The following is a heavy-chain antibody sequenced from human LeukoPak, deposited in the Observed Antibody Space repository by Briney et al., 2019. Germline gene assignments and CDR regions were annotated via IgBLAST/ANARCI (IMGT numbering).Heavy chain of an antibody. D-gene: IGHD3-22*01. Sequence: GASVTVSCKASGGTFSSYAISWVRQAPGQGLEWMGGIIPIFGTANYAQKFQGRVTITADESTSTAYMELSSLRSEDTAVYYCARGDYDSSGYYPDAFDIWGQGTMVTVSS. V-gene: IGHV1-69*13. J-gene: IGHJ3*02. CDR3: ARGDYDSSGYYPDAFDI. CDR2: IIPIFGTA. CDR1: GGTFSSYA.